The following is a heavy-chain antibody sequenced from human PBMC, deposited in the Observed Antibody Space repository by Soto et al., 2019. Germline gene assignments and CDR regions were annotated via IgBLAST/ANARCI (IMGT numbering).Heavy chain of an antibody. Sequence: SVKVSCKASGGTFSSYAISWVRQAPGQGLELMGGIIPIFGTANYAQKFQGRVTITADESTSTAYMELSSLRSEDTAVYYCARRGLGYCTNGVCYTRYYYGMDVWGQGTTVTVS. CDR2: IIPIFGTA. CDR1: GGTFSSYA. V-gene: IGHV1-69*13. J-gene: IGHJ6*02. D-gene: IGHD2-8*01. CDR3: ARRGLGYCTNGVCYTRYYYGMDV.